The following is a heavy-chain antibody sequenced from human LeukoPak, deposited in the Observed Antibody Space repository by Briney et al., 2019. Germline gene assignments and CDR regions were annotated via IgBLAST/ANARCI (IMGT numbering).Heavy chain of an antibody. J-gene: IGHJ4*02. CDR1: GFTFSSYA. Sequence: PGRSLRLSCAASGFTFSSYAMHWVRQAPGKGLEWVAVISYDGSNKYYADSVKGRFTISRDNSKNTLYLQMNSLRAEDTAVYYCARGGALRLGELSLYQVEEEESIGATWGQGTLVTVSS. CDR2: ISYDGSNK. V-gene: IGHV3-30*04. D-gene: IGHD3-16*02. CDR3: ARGGALRLGELSLYQVEEEESIGAT.